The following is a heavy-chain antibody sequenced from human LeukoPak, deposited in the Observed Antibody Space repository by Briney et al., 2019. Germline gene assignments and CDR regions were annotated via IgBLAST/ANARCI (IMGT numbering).Heavy chain of an antibody. CDR1: GGSISSYY. CDR2: IYYSWST. CDR3: ARHIGTEYLYYYYMDV. V-gene: IGHV4-59*08. Sequence: PSETLSLTCTVSGGSISSYYWSWIRQPPGKGLEWIGYIYYSWSTNYNPSLKSRVTISVDTSKNQFSLKLSSVTAADTAVYYCARHIGTEYLYYYYMDVWGKGTTVTVSS. J-gene: IGHJ6*03. D-gene: IGHD6-6*01.